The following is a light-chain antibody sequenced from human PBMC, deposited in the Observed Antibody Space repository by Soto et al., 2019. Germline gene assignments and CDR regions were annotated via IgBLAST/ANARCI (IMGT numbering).Light chain of an antibody. CDR2: AAS. J-gene: IGKJ1*01. Sequence: DMQMTESPSSLPASVGDRVTITYSESKSISSYLHWYQQKPGKAPKLLIYAASNLQSGVPSRFSASGSGTDFTLTLNSLQPEDFATYYCQQGYSTTWTFGQGTKVDI. CDR1: KSISSY. V-gene: IGKV1-39*01. CDR3: QQGYSTTWT.